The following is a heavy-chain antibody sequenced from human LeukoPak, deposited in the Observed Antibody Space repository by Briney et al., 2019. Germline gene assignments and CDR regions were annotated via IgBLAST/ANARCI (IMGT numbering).Heavy chain of an antibody. Sequence: PGGSLRLSCAASGFTFSDYYMSWIRQAPWKGLELVSYITSGGSTTFYTDSVKGRFTISRDNAKNSLYLQMNSLRAEDTAVYYCARGSYSTGYLVYWGQGTLVTVSS. CDR2: ITSGGSTT. J-gene: IGHJ4*02. CDR3: ARGSYSTGYLVY. V-gene: IGHV3-11*01. D-gene: IGHD2-8*02. CDR1: GFTFSDYY.